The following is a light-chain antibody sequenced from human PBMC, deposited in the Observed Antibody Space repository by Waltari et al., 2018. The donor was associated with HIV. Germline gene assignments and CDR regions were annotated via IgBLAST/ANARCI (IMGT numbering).Light chain of an antibody. CDR3: AAWDDSLSGYV. J-gene: IGLJ1*01. V-gene: IGLV1-47*01. Sequence: QSVLTQPPSASGTPGQRVTISCSGSSSNIGSNYGYWYQQLPGTAPKLLIYRNNQLPSGFPDRFSGSKSGTSASLAISGLRSEDEADYYCAAWDDSLSGYVFGTGTKVTVL. CDR1: SSNIGSNY. CDR2: RNN.